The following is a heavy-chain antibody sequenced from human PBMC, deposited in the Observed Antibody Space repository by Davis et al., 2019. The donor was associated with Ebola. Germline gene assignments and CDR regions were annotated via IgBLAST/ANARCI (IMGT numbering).Heavy chain of an antibody. J-gene: IGHJ4*02. V-gene: IGHV6-1*01. CDR2: TYYKSKWYN. CDR1: GDSVSSNG. Sequence: HSQTLSLTCAISGDSVSSNGYNWIRQSPSRGLEWLGRTYYKSKWYNDYAVSVKSRITIGPDTSKNQFSLQLNSVTPEDTAVYFCARGWLRTYFDYWGQGTLVTVSS. CDR3: ARGWLRTYFDY. D-gene: IGHD5-12*01.